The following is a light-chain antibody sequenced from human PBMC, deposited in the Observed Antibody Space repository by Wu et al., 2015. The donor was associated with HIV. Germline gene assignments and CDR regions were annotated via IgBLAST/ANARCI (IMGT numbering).Light chain of an antibody. Sequence: EIVMTQSPATLSVSPGERGTLSCRASQSVSSSLAWYQQRPGQAPRLLIYGASTRATGIPARFSGSGSGTEFTLTISSMQSEDFAVYYCQQYNKWPWTFGQGTKVEIK. CDR3: QQYNKWPWT. CDR2: GAS. CDR1: QSVSSS. J-gene: IGKJ1*01. V-gene: IGKV3-15*01.